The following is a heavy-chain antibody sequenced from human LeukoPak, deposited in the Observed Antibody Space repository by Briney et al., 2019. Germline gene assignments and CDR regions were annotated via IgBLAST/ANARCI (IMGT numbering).Heavy chain of an antibody. D-gene: IGHD3-3*01. Sequence: SETLSLTCTVSGGSISSGDYYWSWIRQPPGKGLEWIGYIYYSGSTYYNPSLKSRVTISVDTSKKQFSLKLSSVTAADTAVYYCARGQPYYDFWSGKGGFDYWGQGTLVTVSS. CDR3: ARGQPYYDFWSGKGGFDY. J-gene: IGHJ4*02. CDR2: IYYSGST. V-gene: IGHV4-30-4*08. CDR1: GGSISSGDYY.